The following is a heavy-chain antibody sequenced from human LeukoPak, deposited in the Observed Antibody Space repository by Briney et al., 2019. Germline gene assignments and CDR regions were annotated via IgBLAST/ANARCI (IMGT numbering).Heavy chain of an antibody. J-gene: IGHJ3*02. CDR3: AREARLGCSGGSCFNDAFDI. D-gene: IGHD2-15*01. CDR2: INPNSGGT. Sequence: GASVKVSCKASGYTFTGYYMHWVRQAPGQGLEWMGRINPNSGGTNYAQKFQGRVTMTRDTSISTAYMELSRLRSDDTAVYYCAREARLGCSGGSCFNDAFDIWGQGTMVTVSP. CDR1: GYTFTGYY. V-gene: IGHV1-2*06.